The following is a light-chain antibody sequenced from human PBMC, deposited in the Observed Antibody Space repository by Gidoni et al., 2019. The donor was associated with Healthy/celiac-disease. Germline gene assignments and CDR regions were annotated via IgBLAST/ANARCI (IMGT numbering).Light chain of an antibody. CDR1: SPNIGSNY. J-gene: IGLJ3*02. Sequence: QSVLTQPPSASGTPGQRVTISCSGSSPNIGSNYVYWYQQLPGTAPKLLIYRNNQRPSGVPDRFSGSKSGTSASLAISGLRSEDEADYYCAAWDDSLSGPERVFGGGTKLTVL. V-gene: IGLV1-47*01. CDR3: AAWDDSLSGPERV. CDR2: RNN.